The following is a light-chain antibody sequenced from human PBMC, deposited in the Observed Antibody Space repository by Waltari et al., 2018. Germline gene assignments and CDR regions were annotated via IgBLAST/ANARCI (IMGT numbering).Light chain of an antibody. CDR2: DSD. V-gene: IGLV3-21*02. Sequence: SYVLTQPSSVSVAPGQPASLACGGGNLGNKPVHWYQQRPGQAPVLVVHDSDARPSGIPDRFSGSNSGSTATLTVSRVGAGDEADYYCQVWDPTSSHWIFGGGTKLTVL. CDR1: NLGNKP. J-gene: IGLJ2*01. CDR3: QVWDPTSSHWI.